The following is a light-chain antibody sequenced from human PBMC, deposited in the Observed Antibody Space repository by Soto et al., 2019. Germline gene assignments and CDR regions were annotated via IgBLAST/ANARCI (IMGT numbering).Light chain of an antibody. CDR2: DAF. CDR3: QQFASLALP. V-gene: IGKV1-33*01. CDR1: QDISNY. Sequence: DIQLTQSPSSLSASVGDRVTITCQASQDISNYINWYQQKPGKPPKLLISDAFNLETRVPSRFSGSGSGTDFTFPIRGLEPEDIAPYCCQQFASLALPFGGATRGDI. J-gene: IGKJ4*01.